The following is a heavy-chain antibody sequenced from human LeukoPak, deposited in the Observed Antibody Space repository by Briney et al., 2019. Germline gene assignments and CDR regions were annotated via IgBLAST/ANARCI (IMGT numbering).Heavy chain of an antibody. Sequence: ASVKVSCKASGYDFNRFAINWVRQAPGHGPEWMGWISGFNDNTAYAQKLQDRVTMTTDKSTSTAYMELRNLRSDDTAMYYCARCSAATCFPLDFDFWGQGTLVTVSS. CDR3: ARCSAATCFPLDFDF. CDR1: GYDFNRFA. CDR2: ISGFNDNT. V-gene: IGHV1-18*01. D-gene: IGHD2-15*01. J-gene: IGHJ4*02.